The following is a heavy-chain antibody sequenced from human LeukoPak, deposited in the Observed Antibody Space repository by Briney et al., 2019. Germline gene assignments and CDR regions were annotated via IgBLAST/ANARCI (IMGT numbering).Heavy chain of an antibody. V-gene: IGHV1-18*01. CDR2: IGPYNGNT. D-gene: IGHD3-10*01. Sequence: GASVKVSCKASGYTFTTYGISWVRQAPGQGLEWMGWIGPYNGNTNSAQKVQGRVTTTTDTSTSTAYMELRSMRSDDTAVYYCARGHIGVPFDYWGQGTLVTVSS. J-gene: IGHJ4*02. CDR3: ARGHIGVPFDY. CDR1: GYTFTTYG.